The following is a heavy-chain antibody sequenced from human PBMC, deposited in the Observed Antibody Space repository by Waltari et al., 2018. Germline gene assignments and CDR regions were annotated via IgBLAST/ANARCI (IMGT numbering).Heavy chain of an antibody. CDR2: IRHTGDT. V-gene: IGHV4-59*08. CDR1: GVPVSGYF. D-gene: IGHD6-19*01. Sequence: LPPPVLGPGLVQSPADLSLRCTVSGVPVSGYFWNWIRQATGKGPEWIGYIRHTGDTKQNPSLKSRVTMSVDTSRNDFSLRLSSVTAADTAVYYCALWESGWRAFRFWGQGTLGTVSS. CDR3: ALWESGWRAFRF. J-gene: IGHJ4*03.